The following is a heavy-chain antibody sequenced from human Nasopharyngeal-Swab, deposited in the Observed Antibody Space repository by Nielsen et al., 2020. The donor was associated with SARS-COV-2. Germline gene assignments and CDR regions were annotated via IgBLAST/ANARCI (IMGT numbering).Heavy chain of an antibody. J-gene: IGHJ4*02. Sequence: SLKISCAASGFNFGDYAMHWVRQAPGKGLEWVSGISWNSAGLGYADSVKGLFTISRDNAKNSLHLQMNNLRPEDTALYYCAKAFPTDYWGQGTLVTVSS. V-gene: IGHV3-9*01. CDR1: GFNFGDYA. CDR2: ISWNSAGL. CDR3: AKAFPTDY.